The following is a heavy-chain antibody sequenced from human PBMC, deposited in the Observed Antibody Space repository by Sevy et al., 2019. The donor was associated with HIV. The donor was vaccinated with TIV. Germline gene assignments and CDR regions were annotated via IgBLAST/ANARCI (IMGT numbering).Heavy chain of an antibody. V-gene: IGHV3-7*01. CDR2: IKQDGSDK. Sequence: GGSLRLSCAASGLTFSTYWMSWVRQAPGKGLEWVANIKQDGSDKNYMDSVKGRFTISRDNAKNSLYLQMSSLRAEDTAVYYCATLSSPMPNSGWYDFFDHWGQGTLVTVSS. CDR3: ATLSSPMPNSGWYDFFDH. D-gene: IGHD6-19*01. CDR1: GLTFSTYW. J-gene: IGHJ4*02.